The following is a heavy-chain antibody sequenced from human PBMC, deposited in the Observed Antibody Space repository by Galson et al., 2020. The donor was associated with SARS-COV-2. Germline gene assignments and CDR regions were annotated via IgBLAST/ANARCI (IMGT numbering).Heavy chain of an antibody. V-gene: IGHV3-48*04. CDR1: GFTFSSYS. J-gene: IGHJ4*02. D-gene: IGHD3-3*01. CDR3: ARDLTPYYDCWSGYWEEGLVDY. CDR2: ISSSSSTI. Sequence: GGSLRLSCAASGFTFSSYSMNWVRQAPGKGLEWVSYISSSSSTIYYADSVKGRFTISRDNAKNSLYMQMNSLRAEDTSVYYCARDLTPYYDCWSGYWEEGLVDYWGQGTLVTVSS.